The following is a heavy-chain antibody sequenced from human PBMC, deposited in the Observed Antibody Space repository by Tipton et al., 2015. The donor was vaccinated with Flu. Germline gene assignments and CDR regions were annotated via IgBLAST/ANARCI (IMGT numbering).Heavy chain of an antibody. CDR2: ISNSGSS. Sequence: LRLSCTVSGGSISSHYWSWIRQPPGKGLEWIAYISNSGSSNYNPSLKSRITVSVDTSKNQFSLILSSVTAADTAVYYCARSSRGWYRTMFDWGQGTLVTVSS. V-gene: IGHV4-59*11. D-gene: IGHD6-19*01. CDR3: ARSSRGWYRTMFD. J-gene: IGHJ4*02. CDR1: GGSISSHY.